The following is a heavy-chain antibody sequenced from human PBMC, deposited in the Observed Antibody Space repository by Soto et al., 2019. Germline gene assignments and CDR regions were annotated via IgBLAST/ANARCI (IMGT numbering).Heavy chain of an antibody. CDR1: GFTFSSYA. Sequence: PGGSLRLSCAASGFTFSSYAMHWVRQAPGKGLEWVAVISYDGSNKYYADSVKGRFTISRDNSKNTLYLQMNSLRAEDTAVYYCASHDFWSGYKPKQFDYWGQGTLVTVSS. J-gene: IGHJ4*02. V-gene: IGHV3-30-3*01. CDR2: ISYDGSNK. D-gene: IGHD3-3*01. CDR3: ASHDFWSGYKPKQFDY.